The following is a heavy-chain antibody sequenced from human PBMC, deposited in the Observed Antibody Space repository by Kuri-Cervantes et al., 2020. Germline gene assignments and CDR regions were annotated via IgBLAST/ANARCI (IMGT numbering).Heavy chain of an antibody. J-gene: IGHJ6*03. V-gene: IGHV5-51*01. Sequence: KVSCKGSGYSFTSYWIGWVRQMPGKGLEWMGIIYPGDSDTRYSPSFQGQVTISADKSISTAYPQWSSLKASDTAMYYCARIVVVPAAKAYYYMDVWGKGTTVTVSS. CDR2: IYPGDSDT. CDR1: GYSFTSYW. D-gene: IGHD2-2*01. CDR3: ARIVVVPAAKAYYYMDV.